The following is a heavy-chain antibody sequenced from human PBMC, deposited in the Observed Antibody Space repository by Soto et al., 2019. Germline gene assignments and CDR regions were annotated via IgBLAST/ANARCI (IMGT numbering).Heavy chain of an antibody. D-gene: IGHD1-26*01. CDR2: IYYSGST. V-gene: IGHV4-59*01. CDR3: ARDSIVGATLSAFDI. J-gene: IGHJ3*02. Sequence: SETLSLTCTVSGGFISTYYWSWIRQPPGKGLEWIGYIYYSGSTNYNPPLKSRVTISVDTSKNQFSLKLISVTAADTAVYYCARDSIVGATLSAFDIWGQGTVVTVSS. CDR1: GGFISTYY.